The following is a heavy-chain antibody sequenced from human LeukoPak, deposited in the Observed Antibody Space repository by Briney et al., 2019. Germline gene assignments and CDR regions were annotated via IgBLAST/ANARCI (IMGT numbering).Heavy chain of an antibody. D-gene: IGHD3-16*01. J-gene: IGHJ6*02. CDR2: IYYSGST. Sequence: SETLSLTCAVSGGSISHYYWSWIRQPPGKGLEWIGYIYYSGSTTYNPSLKSRVTISVDTSKNQFSLKLSSVTAADTAVYYCARGSGGPSSYYYGMDVWGQGTTVTVSS. V-gene: IGHV4-59*01. CDR1: GGSISHYY. CDR3: ARGSGGPSSYYYGMDV.